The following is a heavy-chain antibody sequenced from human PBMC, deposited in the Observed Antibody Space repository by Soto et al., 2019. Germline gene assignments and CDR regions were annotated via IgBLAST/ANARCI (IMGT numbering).Heavy chain of an antibody. D-gene: IGHD2-15*01. CDR2: IYHSGST. J-gene: IGHJ5*02. V-gene: IGHV4-30-2*01. CDR3: ARTYCSGGSCYPRLGWFDP. CDR1: GGSISSGGYS. Sequence: QLQLQESGSGLVKPSQTLSLTCAVSGGSISSGGYSWSWIRQPPGKGLEWIGYIYHSGSTYYNPSLKSRVTVSVDRSKNRFSLKLSSVTAADTAVYYCARTYCSGGSCYPRLGWFDPWGQGTLGTVSS.